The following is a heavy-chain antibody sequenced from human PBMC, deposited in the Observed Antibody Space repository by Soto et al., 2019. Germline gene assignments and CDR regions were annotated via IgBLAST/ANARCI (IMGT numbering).Heavy chain of an antibody. J-gene: IGHJ6*02. V-gene: IGHV3-48*02. CDR1: GFIFSDYT. CDR2: ISSSGDAI. Sequence: EVQLVESGGDLVQPGGSLRLSCAASGFIFSDYTMTWVRQAPGRGLEFVSHISSSGDAIFYAESVKGRFTVSRDNAKNSLYLQMNSLRDDDTAVYFCARDHGGSSWFVGVYYFFGMDVWVQGTAVTVSS. CDR3: ARDHGGSSWFVGVYYFFGMDV. D-gene: IGHD6-13*01.